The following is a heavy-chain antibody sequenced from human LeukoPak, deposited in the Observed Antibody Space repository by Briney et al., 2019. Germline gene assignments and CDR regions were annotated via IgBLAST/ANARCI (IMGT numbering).Heavy chain of an antibody. Sequence: ASVKVSCKASGYTFTSYGISWVRQAPGQGLEWMGWISAYNGNTNYAQKLQGRVTMTTDTSTSTAYMELRSLRSDDTAVYYCASRSSTDYYYYMDVWGKGTTATVSS. J-gene: IGHJ6*03. D-gene: IGHD2-2*01. CDR1: GYTFTSYG. CDR2: ISAYNGNT. CDR3: ASRSSTDYYYYMDV. V-gene: IGHV1-18*01.